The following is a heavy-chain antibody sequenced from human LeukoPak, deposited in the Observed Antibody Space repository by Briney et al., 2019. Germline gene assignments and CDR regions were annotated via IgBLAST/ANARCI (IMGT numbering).Heavy chain of an antibody. D-gene: IGHD3-9*01. Sequence: GGSLRLSCAASGFTFSSYSMNWVRQAPGKGLEWVSSISSSSSYIYYADSVKGRLTISRDNAKNSLYLQMNSLRAEDTAVYYCARAGYDILTGYYSSVYWGQGTLVTVSS. CDR1: GFTFSSYS. V-gene: IGHV3-21*01. CDR2: ISSSSSYI. CDR3: ARAGYDILTGYYSSVY. J-gene: IGHJ4*02.